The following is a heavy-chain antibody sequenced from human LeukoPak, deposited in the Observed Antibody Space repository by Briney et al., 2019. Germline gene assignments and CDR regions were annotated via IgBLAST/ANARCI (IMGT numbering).Heavy chain of an antibody. CDR1: GGSISSYY. CDR2: IYHSGST. J-gene: IGHJ5*02. V-gene: IGHV4-59*01. CDR3: ARDLRTGSNAPWFDP. Sequence: SETLSLTCTVSGGSISSYYWSWIRQPPGKGLEWIGYIYHSGSTYYNPSLKSRVTISVDTSKNQFSLKLSSVTAADTAVYYCARDLRTGSNAPWFDPWGQGTLVTVSS. D-gene: IGHD3-10*01.